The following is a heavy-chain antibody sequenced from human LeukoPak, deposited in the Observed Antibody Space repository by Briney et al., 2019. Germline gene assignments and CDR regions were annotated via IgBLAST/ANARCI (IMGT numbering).Heavy chain of an antibody. CDR2: IGGRGGST. CDR1: GFTFSSYT. V-gene: IGHV3-23*01. J-gene: IGHJ4*02. CDR3: ARASYSETYQYYFDY. Sequence: GGSLRLSCAASGFTFSSYTMNWVRQAPGKGLEWVSAIGGRGGSTFYADSVKGRFTISRDNSKSTLDLQMNSLSAKDTAVYYCARASYSETYQYYFDYWGQGTLVTVSS. D-gene: IGHD1-26*01.